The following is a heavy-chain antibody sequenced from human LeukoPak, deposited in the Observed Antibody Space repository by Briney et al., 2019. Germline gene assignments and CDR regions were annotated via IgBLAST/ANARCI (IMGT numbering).Heavy chain of an antibody. Sequence: GGSLRLSCEASGFSFSTVPMSWVRQVPWKGLECVSYIIASGDSAYYADSVRGRFTISRDNSKNTLYLQMDDLRAEDSAVYYCATHILFWSGLFDSWGQGALVSVSS. J-gene: IGHJ4*02. V-gene: IGHV3-23*01. D-gene: IGHD3-3*01. CDR3: ATHILFWSGLFDS. CDR1: GFSFSTVP. CDR2: IIASGDSA.